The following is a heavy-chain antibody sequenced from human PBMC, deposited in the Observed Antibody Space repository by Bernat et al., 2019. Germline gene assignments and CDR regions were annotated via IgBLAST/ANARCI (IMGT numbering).Heavy chain of an antibody. CDR2: IYYSGRT. J-gene: IGHJ4*02. D-gene: IGHD3-22*01. Sequence: QLQLQESGPGLVKPSETLSLTCTVSGGSISSSDSYWAWIRQPPGKGLQWIGSIYYSGRTYYNPSLRSRVTISVDTSKNQFSLELSSVTAAVTAIYVCARRKSGNSVVDYWGQGTLVTVSS. CDR1: GGSISSSDSY. CDR3: ARRKSGNSVVDY. V-gene: IGHV4-39*01.